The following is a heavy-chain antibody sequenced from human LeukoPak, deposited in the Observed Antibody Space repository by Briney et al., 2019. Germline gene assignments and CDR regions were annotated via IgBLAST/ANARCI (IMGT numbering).Heavy chain of an antibody. CDR3: AYGPPTGDFYYYYMDV. Sequence: SGPTLVNPTQTLTLTCTFSGFSLRTSGVGVGWIRQPPGKALEWLALIYWNDDKRYSPSLKSRLTITKDTSKNQVVLTMTNMDPVDTATYYCAYGPPTGDFYYYYMDVWGKGTTVTISS. CDR1: GFSLRTSGVG. J-gene: IGHJ6*03. V-gene: IGHV2-5*01. CDR2: IYWNDDK.